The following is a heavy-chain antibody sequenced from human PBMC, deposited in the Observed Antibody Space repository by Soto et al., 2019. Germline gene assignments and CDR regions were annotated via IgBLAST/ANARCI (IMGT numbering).Heavy chain of an antibody. D-gene: IGHD2-8*01. CDR3: ARDRSTYGGGGTGEVKENWFDP. CDR1: GGSISHYY. J-gene: IGHJ5*02. Sequence: SETLSLTCTVSGGSISHYYWSWIRQSPGKGLEWIGYAYYSGSTDYNPSLKSRVTMSVDTSKNQVSLKLNSVTTADTAVYYCARDRSTYGGGGTGEVKENWFDPWAREPWSPSPQ. CDR2: AYYSGST. V-gene: IGHV4-59*01.